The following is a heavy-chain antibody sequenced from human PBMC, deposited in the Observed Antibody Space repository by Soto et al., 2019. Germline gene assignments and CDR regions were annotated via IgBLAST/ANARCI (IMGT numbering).Heavy chain of an antibody. J-gene: IGHJ4*02. CDR3: AKGPGGGNCSGGTCYSVGYFDY. CDR2: ISWNSGSI. Sequence: EVHLVESGGGLVQPGRSLRLSCAASGFTFDDYAMHWVRQAPGKGLEWVAGISWNSGSIDYADSVKGRITISRDNAKNSLYLQKNRFGAWGPAFYYRAKGPGGGNCSGGTCYSVGYFDYWGQGTLVTVSS. CDR1: GFTFDDYA. D-gene: IGHD2-15*01. V-gene: IGHV3-9*01.